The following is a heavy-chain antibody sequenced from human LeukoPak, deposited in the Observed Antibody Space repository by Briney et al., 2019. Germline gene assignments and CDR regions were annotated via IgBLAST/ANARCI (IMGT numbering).Heavy chain of an antibody. J-gene: IGHJ4*02. V-gene: IGHV4-59*08. Sequence: SETLSLTCTVSGVSSSSSYWRWIRPPPGKGLEWIGYIFYTGDSNHNPSFKSRVSISLDTSKDQISLKLSSVTAADTAVYYCARHRFASPLDSWGQGTLVTVSS. D-gene: IGHD2-21*01. CDR2: IFYTGDS. CDR3: ARHRFASPLDS. CDR1: GVSSSSSY.